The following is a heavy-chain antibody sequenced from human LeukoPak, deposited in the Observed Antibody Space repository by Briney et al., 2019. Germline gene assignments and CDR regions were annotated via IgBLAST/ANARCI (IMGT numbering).Heavy chain of an antibody. CDR1: GFTFSDYD. CDR3: ARVAKERVGGVYYFDY. CDR2: IGTAGDT. D-gene: IGHD1-1*01. V-gene: IGHV3-13*01. Sequence: QPGGSLRLSCAASGFTFSDYDTHWVRQATGKGLEWVSAIGTAGDTYYTGSVKGRFTISRENAKNSLYLQMNSLRAGDTAVYYCARVAKERVGGVYYFDYWGQGTLVTVSS. J-gene: IGHJ4*02.